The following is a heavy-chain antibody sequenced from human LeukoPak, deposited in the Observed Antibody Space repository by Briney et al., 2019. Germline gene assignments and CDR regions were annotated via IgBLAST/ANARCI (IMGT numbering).Heavy chain of an antibody. V-gene: IGHV3-48*01. CDR3: ARAPYYYDSSGYYRHFDY. J-gene: IGHJ4*02. CDR2: ISSSSSTI. D-gene: IGHD3-22*01. Sequence: GGSLRLSCAASGFTFSSYEMNWVRQAPGKGLEWVSYISSSSSTIYYADSVKGRFTISRDNAKNSLYLQMNSLRAEDTAVYYCARAPYYYDSSGYYRHFDYWGQGTLVTVSS. CDR1: GFTFSSYE.